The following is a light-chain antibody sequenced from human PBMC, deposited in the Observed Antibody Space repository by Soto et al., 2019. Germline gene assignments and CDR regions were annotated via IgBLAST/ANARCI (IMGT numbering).Light chain of an antibody. V-gene: IGLV4-69*01. CDR1: SGHSNDA. Sequence: QLVLTQSPSASASLGASVKLTCTLSSGHSNDAIAWHQQHPEKGPRFLMKVNGDGSHNKGDGIPDRFSGSKSGAERYLTISSLQSEDEADYYCQTWGTGIVVFGGGTKLTVL. J-gene: IGLJ2*01. CDR2: VNGDGSH. CDR3: QTWGTGIVV.